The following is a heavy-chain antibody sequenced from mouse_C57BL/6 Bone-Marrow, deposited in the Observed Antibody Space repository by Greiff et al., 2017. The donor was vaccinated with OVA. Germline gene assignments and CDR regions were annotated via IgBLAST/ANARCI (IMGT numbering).Heavy chain of an antibody. CDR2: IYPRSGNT. D-gene: IGHD3-2*02. J-gene: IGHJ3*01. CDR3: ARKGDGSGYEAY. CDR1: GYTFTSYG. V-gene: IGHV1-81*01. Sequence: QVHVKQSGAELARPGASVKLSCKASGYTFTSYGISWVKQRTGQGLEWIGEIYPRSGNTYYNEKFKGKATLTADKSSSTAYMELRSLTSEDSAVYFCARKGDGSGYEAYWGQGTLVTVSA.